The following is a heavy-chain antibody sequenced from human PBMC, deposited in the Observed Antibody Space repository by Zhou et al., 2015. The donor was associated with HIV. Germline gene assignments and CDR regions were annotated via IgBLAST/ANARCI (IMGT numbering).Heavy chain of an antibody. CDR3: ARGITMIVVLYY. CDR2: IVVGSGNT. D-gene: IGHD3-22*01. Sequence: QMQLVQSGPEVKKPGTSVKVSCKASGFTFTSSAVQWVRQARGQRLEWIGWIVVGSGNTNYAQKFQGRVTITADESTSTAYMELSSLRSEDTAVYYCARGITMIVVLYYWGQGTLVTGLL. CDR1: GFTFTSSA. J-gene: IGHJ4*02. V-gene: IGHV1-58*01.